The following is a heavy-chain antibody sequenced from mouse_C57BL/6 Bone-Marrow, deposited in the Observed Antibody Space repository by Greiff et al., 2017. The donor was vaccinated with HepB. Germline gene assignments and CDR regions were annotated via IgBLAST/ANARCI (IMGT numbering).Heavy chain of an antibody. CDR3: TGYDYDEGYAMDY. CDR1: GYTFTDYE. D-gene: IGHD2-4*01. V-gene: IGHV1-15*01. CDR2: IDPETGGT. Sequence: QVQLQQSGAELVRPGASVTLSCKASGYTFTDYEMHWVKQTPVHGLEWIGAIDPETGGTAYNQKFKGKAILTADKSSSTAYMELRSLTSEDSAVYYCTGYDYDEGYAMDYWGQGTSVTVSS. J-gene: IGHJ4*01.